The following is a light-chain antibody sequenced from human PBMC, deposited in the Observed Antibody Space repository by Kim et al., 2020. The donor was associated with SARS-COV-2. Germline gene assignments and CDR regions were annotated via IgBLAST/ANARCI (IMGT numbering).Light chain of an antibody. J-gene: IGKJ1*01. CDR2: AAS. V-gene: IGKV3-20*01. CDR3: QQYGSSSWT. CDR1: LSISGY. Sequence: IVMTQSPGTLSVSPGERATITCRTTLSISGYLAWYQQKPGQAPRLLIYAASTRAPGIPDRFSGSGSGPDFTLIINRLQPEDAAVYYCQQYGSSSWTFGQGTKVDIK.